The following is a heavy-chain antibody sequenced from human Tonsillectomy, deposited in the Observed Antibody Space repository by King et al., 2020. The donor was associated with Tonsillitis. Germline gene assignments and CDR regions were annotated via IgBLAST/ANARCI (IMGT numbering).Heavy chain of an antibody. D-gene: IGHD3-3*01. J-gene: IGHJ2*01. V-gene: IGHV3-48*01. Sequence: VQLVESGGGLVQPGGSLRLSCAASGFTFSRYSMNWVRQAPGKGLEWVSYISSRSSTIYYADSVKGRFTISRDNAKNSLYLQMNSLRAEDTAVYYCARDGIDYDLWSDEYWYFDLWGRGTLVTVSP. CDR2: ISSRSSTI. CDR3: ARDGIDYDLWSDEYWYFDL. CDR1: GFTFSRYS.